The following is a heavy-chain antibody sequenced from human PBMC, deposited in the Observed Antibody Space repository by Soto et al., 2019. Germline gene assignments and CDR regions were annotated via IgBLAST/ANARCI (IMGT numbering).Heavy chain of an antibody. V-gene: IGHV1-69*14. J-gene: IGHJ6*02. CDR2: IIPIFGTA. Sequence: QVQRVQSGAEVKKPGSSVKVSCKASGGTFSSYAISWVRQAPGQGLEWMGGIIPIFGTADYAQKFQGRVTITANKSTSTAKRERSSLRSEDTAVYYGASHRGSPPKGRYYYGMDLGGQGTTVTVPS. CDR3: ASHRGSPPKGRYYYGMDL. D-gene: IGHD1-26*01. CDR1: GGTFSSYA.